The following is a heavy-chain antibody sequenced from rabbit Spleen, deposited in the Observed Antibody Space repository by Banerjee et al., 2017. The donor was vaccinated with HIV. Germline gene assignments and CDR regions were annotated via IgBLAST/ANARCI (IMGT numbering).Heavy chain of an antibody. CDR1: GFSFSSRHY. V-gene: IGHV1S40*01. D-gene: IGHD1-1*01. CDR3: ARDLTGIIGWNFYL. J-gene: IGHJ6*01. Sequence: QSLEESGGDLVKPGASLTLTCAASGFSFSSRHYLCWVRQAPGKGLEWIACIYSGSSADTYYASWAKGRFTISKTSSTTVTLQMTSLTAADTAAYFCARDLTGIIGWNFYLWGPGTLVTVS. CDR2: IYSGSSADT.